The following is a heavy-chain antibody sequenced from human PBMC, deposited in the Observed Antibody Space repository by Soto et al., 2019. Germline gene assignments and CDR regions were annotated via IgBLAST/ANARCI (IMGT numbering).Heavy chain of an antibody. J-gene: IGHJ4*02. CDR2: IRSKTDGGTT. V-gene: IGHV3-15*07. Sequence: GGSLRLSCVASGFTFHYAWMNWVRQAPGKGLEWVGRIRSKTDGGTTDYAAPVKGRFTISRDDSKNTLYLQMNSLETEDTAVYYCATDGPHIVATIYYFDYWGQGTLVTVSS. CDR3: ATDGPHIVATIYYFDY. CDR1: GFTFHYAW. D-gene: IGHD5-12*01.